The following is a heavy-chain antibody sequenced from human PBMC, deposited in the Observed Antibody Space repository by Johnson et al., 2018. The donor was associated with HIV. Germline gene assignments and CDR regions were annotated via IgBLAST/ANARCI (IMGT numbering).Heavy chain of an antibody. CDR3: AKEEGLAAAGTGEAFDI. V-gene: IGHV3-64*01. CDR2: ISSNGGST. CDR1: GFTFSSYG. D-gene: IGHD6-13*01. Sequence: EVQLVESGGGVVQPGRSLRLSCAASGFTFSSYGMHWVRQAPGKGLEYVSAISSNGGSTYYANSVKGRFTISRDNSKNTLYLQMNSLRAEDTAVYYCAKEEGLAAAGTGEAFDIWGQGTMVTVSS. J-gene: IGHJ3*02.